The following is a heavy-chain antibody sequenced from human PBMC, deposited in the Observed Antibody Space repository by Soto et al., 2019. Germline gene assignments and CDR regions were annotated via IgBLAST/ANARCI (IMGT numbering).Heavy chain of an antibody. CDR3: ARPSYYDSSGYYAFDI. J-gene: IGHJ3*02. Sequence: ASVKVSCTASGYTFTSYGISWVRQAPGQGLEWMGWISAYNGNTNYAQKLQGRVTMTTDTSTSTAYMELRSLRSDDTAVYYCARPSYYDSSGYYAFDIWGQGTMVTVSS. CDR1: GYTFTSYG. CDR2: ISAYNGNT. V-gene: IGHV1-18*01. D-gene: IGHD3-22*01.